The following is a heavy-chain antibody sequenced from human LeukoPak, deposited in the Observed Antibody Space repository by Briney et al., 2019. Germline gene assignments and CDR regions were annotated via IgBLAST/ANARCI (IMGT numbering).Heavy chain of an antibody. Sequence: GGSLRLSCAASGFTFSTYWMHWVRQAPGKGLVWVSRINTDGNIISYADSVKGRFTISRDNAKNTVRLQMNSLRVEDTAVYYCVRGSMYSSSSPHHWGQGTLVTVSS. CDR2: INTDGNII. D-gene: IGHD6-6*01. CDR1: GFTFSTYW. J-gene: IGHJ4*02. CDR3: VRGSMYSSSSPHH. V-gene: IGHV3-74*01.